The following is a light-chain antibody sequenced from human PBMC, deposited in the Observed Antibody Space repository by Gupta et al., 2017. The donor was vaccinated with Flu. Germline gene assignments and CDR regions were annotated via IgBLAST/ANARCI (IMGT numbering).Light chain of an antibody. V-gene: IGKV1-39*01. CDR2: DAS. J-gene: IGKJ5*01. CDR1: RYINKY. CDR3: QQSYSDHS. Sequence: DIQMTQSPSSLSASVGDKVTLTCRASRYINKYLSWYQQKPGKAPTLLIFDASTLQDGVPSRFSGSGSGTDFSLTITRLQPEDFATYFCQQSYSDHSFGQGTRL.